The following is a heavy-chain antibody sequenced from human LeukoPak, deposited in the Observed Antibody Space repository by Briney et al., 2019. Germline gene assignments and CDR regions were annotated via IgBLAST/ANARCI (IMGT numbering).Heavy chain of an antibody. CDR3: ARDLPIAVAEPFDY. V-gene: IGHV3-30*03. J-gene: IGHJ4*02. CDR2: ISYDGSNK. D-gene: IGHD6-19*01. CDR1: GFTVSSNY. Sequence: PGGSLRLSCAASGFTVSSNYMSWVRQAPGKGLEWVAVISYDGSNKYYADSVKGRFTISRDNSKNTLYLQMNSLRAEDTAVYYCARDLPIAVAEPFDYWGQGTLVTVSS.